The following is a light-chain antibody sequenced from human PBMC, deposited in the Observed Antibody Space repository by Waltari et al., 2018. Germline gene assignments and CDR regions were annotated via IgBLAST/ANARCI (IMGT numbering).Light chain of an antibody. CDR3: SSYTRRNTVI. Sequence: QSALAQPAPVSGSPGQAITISCTDTDSDVGAYNYVSWYQQHPGIAPKLLLYDVSDRPSGVSDRFSGSKSGKTASLTISGLQPEDAADYYCSSYTRRNTVIFGGGTKLTVV. V-gene: IGLV2-14*03. CDR2: DVS. CDR1: DSDVGAYNY. J-gene: IGLJ2*01.